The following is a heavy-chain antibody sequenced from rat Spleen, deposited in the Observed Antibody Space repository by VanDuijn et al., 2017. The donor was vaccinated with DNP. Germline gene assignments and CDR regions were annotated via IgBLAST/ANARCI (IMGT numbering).Heavy chain of an antibody. CDR1: GFSLRNYG. CDR2: MWTNGST. V-gene: IGHV2-52*01. Sequence: QVQLKGSGPFLVQASQTLSLTCTVSGFSLRNYGVIWVRQPPGKGLEWMGMMWTNGSTDGNSALKSRLTISRDSSKSQVFLKMNSLQTEDIGTYYCAREHILQPFDYWGQGVMVTVSS. D-gene: IGHD1-6*01. J-gene: IGHJ2*01. CDR3: AREHILQPFDY.